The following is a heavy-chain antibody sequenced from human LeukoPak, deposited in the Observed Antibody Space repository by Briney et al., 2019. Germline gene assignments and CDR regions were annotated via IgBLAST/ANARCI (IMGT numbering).Heavy chain of an antibody. CDR3: ARVLPDYYGSGSPNWFDP. D-gene: IGHD3-10*01. CDR1: GYTFTSYD. V-gene: IGHV1-8*01. J-gene: IGHJ5*02. Sequence: GASAQVSCKASGYTFTSYDINWVRQATGQGLEWMGWMNPNSGNTGYAQKFQGRVTMTRNTSISTAYMELSSLRSEDTAVYYCARVLPDYYGSGSPNWFDPWGQGTLVTVSS. CDR2: MNPNSGNT.